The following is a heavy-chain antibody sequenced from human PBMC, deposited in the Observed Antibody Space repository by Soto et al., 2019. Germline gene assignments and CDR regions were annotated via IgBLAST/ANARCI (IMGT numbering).Heavy chain of an antibody. J-gene: IGHJ4*02. Sequence: GGSLRLSCAASGFTFSSYSMNWVRQAPGKGLEWVSYISSSSSTIYYADSVKGRFTISRDNAKNSLYLQMNSLRDEDTAVYYCAKARAYYYDSSALGDYWGQGTLVTXSS. D-gene: IGHD3-22*01. V-gene: IGHV3-48*02. CDR1: GFTFSSYS. CDR3: AKARAYYYDSSALGDY. CDR2: ISSSSSTI.